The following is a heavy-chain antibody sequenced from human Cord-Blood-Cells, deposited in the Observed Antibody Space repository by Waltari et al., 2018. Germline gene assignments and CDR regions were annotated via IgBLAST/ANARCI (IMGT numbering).Heavy chain of an antibody. D-gene: IGHD3-9*01. V-gene: IGHV3-21*01. CDR3: ARVLDYDILTGYYFDY. J-gene: IGHJ4*02. CDR1: GFTFSSYS. Sequence: EVQLVESGGGLVKPGGSLRLSCAASGFTFSSYSMNWVRQAPGKGLEWVSSISSSSSYIYYADSVKGRFTISMDNAKNSLYLQMNSLRAEDTAVYYCARVLDYDILTGYYFDYWGQGTLVTVSS. CDR2: ISSSSSYI.